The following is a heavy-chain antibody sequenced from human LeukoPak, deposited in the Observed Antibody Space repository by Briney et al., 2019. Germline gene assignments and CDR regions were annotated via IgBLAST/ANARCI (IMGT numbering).Heavy chain of an antibody. CDR3: ARETGTTWGDFDY. CDR2: ISSSSSTI. Sequence: GGSLRLSCAASGFTFSSYSMNWVRQAPGKGLEWVSYISSSSSTIYYADSVKGRFTISRDNAKNSLYLQMNSLRAEDTAVHYCARETGTTWGDFDYWGQGTLVAVSS. CDR1: GFTFSSYS. J-gene: IGHJ4*02. V-gene: IGHV3-48*04. D-gene: IGHD1-1*01.